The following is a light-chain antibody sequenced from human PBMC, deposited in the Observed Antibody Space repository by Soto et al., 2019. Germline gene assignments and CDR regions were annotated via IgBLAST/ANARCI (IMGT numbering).Light chain of an antibody. CDR2: VAS. Sequence: DIQMTQSPSSLSASVGDRVTITCRASQDIRNELGWYQQKPGRAPKRLIYVASSLQSGVPSRFSGSGSGTDFTLTISSLQPADFATYYCLQHNVYPLTFGGGTKVEI. CDR3: LQHNVYPLT. J-gene: IGKJ4*01. CDR1: QDIRNE. V-gene: IGKV1-17*01.